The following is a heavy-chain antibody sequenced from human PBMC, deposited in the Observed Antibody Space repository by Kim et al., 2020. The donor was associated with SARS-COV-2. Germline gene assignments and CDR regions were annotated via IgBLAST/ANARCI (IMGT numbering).Heavy chain of an antibody. CDR1: GFTFSSYG. CDR3: ARDGILGGDDLGSFDY. D-gene: IGHD2-21*02. V-gene: IGHV3-33*05. Sequence: GGSLRLSCAASGFTFSSYGMHWVRQAPGKGLEWVAVISYDGSNKYYADSVKGRFTISRDNSKNTLYLQMNSLRAEDTAVYYCARDGILGGDDLGSFDYWGQGTLVTVSS. CDR2: ISYDGSNK. J-gene: IGHJ4*02.